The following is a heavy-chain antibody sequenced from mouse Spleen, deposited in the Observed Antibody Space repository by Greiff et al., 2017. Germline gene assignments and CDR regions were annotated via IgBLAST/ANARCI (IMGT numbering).Heavy chain of an antibody. CDR1: GYTFTDYY. Sequence: QVQLQQSGAELVRPGASVKLSCKASGYTFTDYYINWVKQRPGQGLEWIARIYPGSGNTYYNEKFKGKATLTAEKSSSTAYMQLSSLTSEDSAVYFCARSGSQPYFDYWGQGTTLTVSS. CDR2: IYPGSGNT. CDR3: ARSGSQPYFDY. D-gene: IGHD3-1*01. V-gene: IGHV1-76*01. J-gene: IGHJ2*01.